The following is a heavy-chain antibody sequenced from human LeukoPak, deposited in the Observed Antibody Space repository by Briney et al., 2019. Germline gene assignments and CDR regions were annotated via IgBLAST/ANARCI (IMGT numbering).Heavy chain of an antibody. Sequence: ASVKVSCKASGYTFTGYYMHWVRQAPGQGLEWMGWINPNSGGTNYAQKFRGRVTMTRDTSISTAYMELSRLRSDDTAVYYCARDFDRVLLWFGESPILFDYWGQGTLVTVSS. V-gene: IGHV1-2*02. CDR3: ARDFDRVLLWFGESPILFDY. D-gene: IGHD3-10*01. CDR2: INPNSGGT. CDR1: GYTFTGYY. J-gene: IGHJ4*02.